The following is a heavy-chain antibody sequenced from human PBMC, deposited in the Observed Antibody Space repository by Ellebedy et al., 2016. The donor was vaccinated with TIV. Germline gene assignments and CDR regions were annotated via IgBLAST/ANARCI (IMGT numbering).Heavy chain of an antibody. Sequence: GESLKISCAASGFTFDAYTMHWVRQAPGKGLEWVSLISWDGGSTYYADSVKRRFTISRDNSKNSLYLQMNSLRTEDTALYYCAKDLGPEPYWYFDLWGRGTLVTVSS. D-gene: IGHD1-14*01. V-gene: IGHV3-43*01. CDR1: GFTFDAYT. CDR2: ISWDGGST. CDR3: AKDLGPEPYWYFDL. J-gene: IGHJ2*01.